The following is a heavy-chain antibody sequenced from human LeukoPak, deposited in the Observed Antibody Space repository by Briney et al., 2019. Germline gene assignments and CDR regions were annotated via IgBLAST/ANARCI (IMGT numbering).Heavy chain of an antibody. CDR1: GGSISSNDW. CDR3: ARGGYTYSLDY. V-gene: IGHV4-4*02. CDR2: IHHSGNS. J-gene: IGHJ4*02. D-gene: IGHD5-18*01. Sequence: ASETLSLTCAVSGGSISSNDWWSWVRQPPGKGLEWIGEIHHSGNSNYSPSLKSRLTISVEVSKKQFSLKLRSVTAADTAVYYCARGGYTYSLDYWGQGTLVIVSS.